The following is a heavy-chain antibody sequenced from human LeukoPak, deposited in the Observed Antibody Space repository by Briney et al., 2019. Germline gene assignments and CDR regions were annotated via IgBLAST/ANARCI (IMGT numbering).Heavy chain of an antibody. CDR3: AGWGVDYGGNFEYSDY. CDR2: IFHYGTT. D-gene: IGHD4-23*01. Sequence: PSETLSLTCSVSGGSIRTTTWWSWVRQPPGKGLEWIGDIFHYGTTNYNPSLKSRVTMSVDTSSNQFSLTLNSVTAADTAAYYCAGWGVDYGGNFEYSDYWGQGTLVTVSS. CDR1: GGSIRTTTW. V-gene: IGHV4-4*02. J-gene: IGHJ4*02.